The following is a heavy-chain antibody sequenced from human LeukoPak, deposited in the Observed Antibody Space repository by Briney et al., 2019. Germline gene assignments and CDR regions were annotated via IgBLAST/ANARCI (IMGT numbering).Heavy chain of an antibody. D-gene: IGHD6-19*01. CDR1: GGSISSYY. Sequence: PSETLSLTCTVSGGSISSYYWTWIRQPAGKGLEWIGRIHPSGTTNHNPSLKSRVIMSLDMSNNQFSLKVRSVTAADTAVYCCARETEVPGGRSWDFWGQGTLVTVSS. CDR3: ARETEVPGGRSWDF. CDR2: IHPSGTT. V-gene: IGHV4-4*07. J-gene: IGHJ4*02.